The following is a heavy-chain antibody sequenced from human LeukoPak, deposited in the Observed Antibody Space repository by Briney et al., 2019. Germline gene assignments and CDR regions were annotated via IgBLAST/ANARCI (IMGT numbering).Heavy chain of an antibody. D-gene: IGHD5-12*01. CDR1: GFTFSSYW. V-gene: IGHV3-74*01. Sequence: GGSLRLSCAASGFTFSSYWMHWVRQAPGKGLVWASRINGDGSSTNYADSVKGRFTISRDNAKKALYLQMNSLGVEDTAVYYCAVKGGYNDWDAPFDYWGQGTLVTVSS. CDR3: AVKGGYNDWDAPFDY. CDR2: INGDGSST. J-gene: IGHJ4*02.